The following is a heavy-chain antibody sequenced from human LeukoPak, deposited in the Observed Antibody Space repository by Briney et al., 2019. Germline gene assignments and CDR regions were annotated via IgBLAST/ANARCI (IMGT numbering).Heavy chain of an antibody. D-gene: IGHD3-10*01. Sequence: SETLSLTCTVSGGSISSYYWSWIRQPAGKGLEWIGRIYTSGSTNYNPSLKSRVTISVDTSKNQFSLKLSSVTAADTAVYYCASGSSMYYYGSGSYYKGWDYFDYWGQRTLVTVSS. CDR3: ASGSSMYYYGSGSYYKGWDYFDY. J-gene: IGHJ4*02. V-gene: IGHV4-4*07. CDR1: GGSISSYY. CDR2: IYTSGST.